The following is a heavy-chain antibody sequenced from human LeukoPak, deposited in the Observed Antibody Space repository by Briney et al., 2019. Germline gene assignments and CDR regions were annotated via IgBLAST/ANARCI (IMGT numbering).Heavy chain of an antibody. Sequence: GGSLRLSCAASGFTFSTYAMSWDRQAPGNGLEWVSAISGSGGSTCYADSVKGRFTISRDNSKNTLYLQMNSLRAEDTAVYYCANYGPYYYDSSGYYYGMDVWGQGTTVTGSS. CDR1: GFTFSTYA. D-gene: IGHD3-22*01. CDR2: ISGSGGST. CDR3: ANYGPYYYDSSGYYYGMDV. J-gene: IGHJ6*02. V-gene: IGHV3-23*01.